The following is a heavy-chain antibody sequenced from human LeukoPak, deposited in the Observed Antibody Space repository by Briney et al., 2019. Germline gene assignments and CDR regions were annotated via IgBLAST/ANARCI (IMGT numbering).Heavy chain of an antibody. CDR2: ISYDGSNK. J-gene: IGHJ4*02. D-gene: IGHD3-10*01. CDR1: GFTFSSYA. V-gene: IGHV3-30*04. Sequence: PGGSLRLSCAASGFTFSSYAMHWVRQAPGRGLEWVAVISYDGSNKYYADSVKGRFTISRDNSKNTLYLQMNSLRAEDTAVYYCARHYYYASGSPFDYWGQGTLVTVSS. CDR3: ARHYYYASGSPFDY.